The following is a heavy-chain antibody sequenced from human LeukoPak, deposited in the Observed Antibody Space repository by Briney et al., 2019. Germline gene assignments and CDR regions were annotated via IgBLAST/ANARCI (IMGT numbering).Heavy chain of an antibody. CDR1: GYTFTSYA. V-gene: IGHV7-4-1*02. Sequence: ASVKVSCKTSGYTFTSYAMNWARQAPGQGLEFMGWINTGTGNPTYAQGFTGRFVFSLDTSVSTAYLQISTLKPEGTAVYYCASFGAHSFDYWGQGTLVTVSS. D-gene: IGHD3-10*01. CDR3: ASFGAHSFDY. CDR2: INTGTGNP. J-gene: IGHJ4*02.